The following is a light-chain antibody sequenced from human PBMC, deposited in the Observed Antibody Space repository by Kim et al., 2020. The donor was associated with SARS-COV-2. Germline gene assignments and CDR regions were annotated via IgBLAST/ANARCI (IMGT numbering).Light chain of an antibody. CDR1: EYLDNN. V-gene: IGKV3-15*01. J-gene: IGKJ2*03. CDR3: QQYNNPVS. Sequence: EIVLTQSPATLSVSPGERATLSCRASEYLDNNLAWYQQKPGQSPRLLIHAASTRATGVPARFSGSGSGTEFTLTISSLQSEDFAVYYCQQYNNPVSFGQGTKLKI. CDR2: AAS.